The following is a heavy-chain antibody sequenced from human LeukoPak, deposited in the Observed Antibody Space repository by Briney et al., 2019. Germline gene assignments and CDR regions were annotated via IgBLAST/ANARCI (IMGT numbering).Heavy chain of an antibody. CDR2: ISGSGGST. CDR3: AKDHYGDYFSTGAFDI. J-gene: IGHJ3*02. D-gene: IGHD4-17*01. CDR1: GFTFSSFD. Sequence: GGALRLSCAASGFTFSSFDMSWVRQAPGEGLEWVSAISGSGGSTYNADSVKGRFTISRDNSKNTMYLQMNSLRAEDTAVYYCAKDHYGDYFSTGAFDIWGQGTTVIVSS. V-gene: IGHV3-23*01.